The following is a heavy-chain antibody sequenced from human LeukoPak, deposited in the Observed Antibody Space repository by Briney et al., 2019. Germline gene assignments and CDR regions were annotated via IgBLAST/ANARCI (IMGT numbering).Heavy chain of an antibody. D-gene: IGHD7-27*01. Sequence: SQTLSLTCAISGDSVSSNSAAWNWIRLSPSRGLEWLGRTYFRSKWYNGYAVSVAGRITIHPDTSKNQFSLQLNSVTPEDTAVYYCARDRLGMGYWGQGTLVTVSS. J-gene: IGHJ4*02. CDR3: ARDRLGMGY. V-gene: IGHV6-1*01. CDR2: TYFRSKWYN. CDR1: GDSVSSNSAA.